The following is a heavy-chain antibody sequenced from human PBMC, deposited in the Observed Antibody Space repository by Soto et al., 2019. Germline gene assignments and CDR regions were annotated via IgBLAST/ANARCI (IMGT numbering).Heavy chain of an antibody. D-gene: IGHD6-6*01. CDR2: IYYSGST. CDR1: GGSISSSSYY. CDR3: ARHPRWDGLAARPGVDY. Sequence: SETLSLTCTVSGGSISSSSYYWGWIRQPPGKGLEWIGSIYYSGSTYYNPSLKSRVTISVDTSKNQFSLKLSSVTAADTAVYYCARHPRWDGLAARPGVDYWGQGTLVTVSS. J-gene: IGHJ4*02. V-gene: IGHV4-39*01.